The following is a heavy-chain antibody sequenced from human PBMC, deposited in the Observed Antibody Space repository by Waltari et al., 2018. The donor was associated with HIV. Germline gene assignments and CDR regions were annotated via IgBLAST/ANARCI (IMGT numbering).Heavy chain of an antibody. CDR1: GFTFSSYW. CDR2: IKQDGSEK. D-gene: IGHD3-10*01. J-gene: IGHJ4*02. CDR3: ARGGFYGSGSKVN. Sequence: EVQLVESGGGVVQPGGSLRLSGAASGFTFSSYWMRWVRQAPGKGVEWVTNIKQDGSEKYYVYSVNGRFTIARDNAENSLYLQMNSLRAEDTAVYYCARGGFYGSGSKVNWGQGTLVTVSS. V-gene: IGHV3-7*04.